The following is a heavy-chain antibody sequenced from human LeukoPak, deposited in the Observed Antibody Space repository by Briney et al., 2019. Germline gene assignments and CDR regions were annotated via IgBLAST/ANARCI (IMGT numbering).Heavy chain of an antibody. CDR2: ISYDGSNK. CDR3: ARDPYSGGYGDYYYYYMDL. D-gene: IGHD1-26*01. V-gene: IGHV3-30*04. CDR1: GFTFSSYA. Sequence: GGSLRLSCAASGFTFSSYAMHWVRQAPGKGLEWVAVISYDGSNKYYADSVKGRFTISRDNSKNTLYLQMNSLRAEDTAVYYCARDPYSGGYGDYYYYYMDLWGQGTTVTISS. J-gene: IGHJ6*03.